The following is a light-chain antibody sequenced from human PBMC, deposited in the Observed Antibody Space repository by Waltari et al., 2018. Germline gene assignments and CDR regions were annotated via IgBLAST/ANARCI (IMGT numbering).Light chain of an antibody. CDR3: QSADGSGTYVV. CDR2: QDT. Sequence: SYELTQPPSVSVSPGQTARITCSGDALPRKYAYWYQQRPGKAPMLMIYQDTQRPSEIPERFSGSSSGTTVTLTISEVQAEDEADYYCQSADGSGTYVVFGGGTKLTVL. J-gene: IGLJ2*01. V-gene: IGLV3-25*03. CDR1: ALPRKY.